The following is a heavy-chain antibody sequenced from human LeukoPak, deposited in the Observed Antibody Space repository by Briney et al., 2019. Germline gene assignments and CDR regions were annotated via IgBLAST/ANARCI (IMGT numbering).Heavy chain of an antibody. CDR3: ASQFWWAAVVGPALDC. D-gene: IGHD2-21*01. CDR2: IKEDGSEI. V-gene: IGHV3-7*05. CDR1: GFTFSNYW. Sequence: GGSLRLPCAASGFTFSNYWMSWVRQAPGKGLEWVANIKEDGSEIYYVDSVKGRFTISRDNAKNSLYLQMSSLRAEDTAVYYCASQFWWAAVVGPALDCWGQGSLVTVSS. J-gene: IGHJ4*02.